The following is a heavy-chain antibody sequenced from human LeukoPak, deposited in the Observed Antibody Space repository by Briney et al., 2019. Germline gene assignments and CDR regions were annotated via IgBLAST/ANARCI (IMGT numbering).Heavy chain of an antibody. D-gene: IGHD6-19*01. Sequence: SETLSLTCTVSGGSISSYYWSWIRQPPGKGLEWIGYIYYSGSTNYNPSLKSRVTISVDTSKNQFSLKLSSVTAADTAVYYCASLGMGSGWYEYGYYYGMDVWGQGTTVTVSS. CDR1: GGSISSYY. J-gene: IGHJ6*02. V-gene: IGHV4-59*01. CDR2: IYYSGST. CDR3: ASLGMGSGWYEYGYYYGMDV.